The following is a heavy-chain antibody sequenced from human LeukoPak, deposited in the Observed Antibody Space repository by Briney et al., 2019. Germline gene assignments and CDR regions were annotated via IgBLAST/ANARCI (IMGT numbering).Heavy chain of an antibody. CDR3: AEGGGSSSALGY. J-gene: IGHJ4*02. V-gene: IGHV1-2*02. D-gene: IGHD1-26*01. Sequence: ASVKVSCKASGYTFTGYYMHWVRQAPGQGLEWMGWINPNSGGTNCAQKFQGRVTMTRDTSISTAYMELSRLRSDDTAVYYWAEGGGSSSALGYRGQGNLGTVSS. CDR2: INPNSGGT. CDR1: GYTFTGYY.